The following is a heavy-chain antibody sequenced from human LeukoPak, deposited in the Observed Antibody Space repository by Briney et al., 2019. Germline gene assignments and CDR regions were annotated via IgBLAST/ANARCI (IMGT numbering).Heavy chain of an antibody. V-gene: IGHV3-30*02. Sequence: GGSLRLSCAAPGFTFSSFGMHWVRQTPAKGLEWVAFIRYDGSNKYYADSVKGRFTITRDNSKNTLYLQMNSLRAEDTAVYYCAKVGGGGPAGYYFDYWGQGTLVTVSS. D-gene: IGHD3-16*01. CDR3: AKVGGGGPAGYYFDY. CDR1: GFTFSSFG. J-gene: IGHJ4*02. CDR2: IRYDGSNK.